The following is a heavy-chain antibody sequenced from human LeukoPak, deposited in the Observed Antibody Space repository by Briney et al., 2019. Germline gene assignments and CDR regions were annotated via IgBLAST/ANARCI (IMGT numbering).Heavy chain of an antibody. D-gene: IGHD2-15*01. CDR3: AELGXCSGGSCYEYYFDY. CDR2: ISGSGVST. V-gene: IGHV3-23*01. Sequence: GGSLRLSCAASGFTFSSYAMSWVRQAPGKGLEWVSAISGSGVSTYYADSVKGRFTISRDNSKNTLYLQMNSLRAEDTAVYYCAELGXCSGGSCYEYYFDYWGQGTLVTVSS. CDR1: GFTFSSYA. J-gene: IGHJ4*02.